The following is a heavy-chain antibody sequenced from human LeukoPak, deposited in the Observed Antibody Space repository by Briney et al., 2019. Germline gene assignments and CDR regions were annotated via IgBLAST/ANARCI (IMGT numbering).Heavy chain of an antibody. CDR3: ARVGRGGMVYAPYFDY. CDR2: IYSGGTT. J-gene: IGHJ4*02. V-gene: IGHV3-66*01. CDR1: AFSFSTNY. D-gene: IGHD2-8*01. Sequence: GGSLRLSCAASAFSFSTNYMSWVRQAPGKGLEWVSVIYSGGTTHYADSVKGRCTISRDNAKNSLYLQMNSLRAEDTAVYYCARVGRGGMVYAPYFDYWGQGTLVTVSS.